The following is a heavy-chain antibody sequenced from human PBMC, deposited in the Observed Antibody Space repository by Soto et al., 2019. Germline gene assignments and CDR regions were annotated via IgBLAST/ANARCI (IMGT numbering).Heavy chain of an antibody. CDR2: IXXSXGXT. CDR1: GFTFSSYA. CDR3: AKQGGSSYYFDY. V-gene: IGHV3-23*01. J-gene: IGHJ4*02. Sequence: SGGSLRLSCAASGFTFSSYAMSWVRQAPGKGLEXVSAIXXSXGXTXYXXXXKGRFTISRDNSKNTLYLQMNSLRAEDTAVYYCAKQGGSSYYFDYWGQGTLVTVSS. D-gene: IGHD1-26*01.